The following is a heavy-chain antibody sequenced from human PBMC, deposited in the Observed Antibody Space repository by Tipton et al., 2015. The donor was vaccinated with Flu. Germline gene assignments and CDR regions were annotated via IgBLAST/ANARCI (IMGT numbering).Heavy chain of an antibody. CDR1: GGSLSYYY. Sequence: TLSLTCTVSGGSLSYYYWNWIRQPPGKGLEWIGFGYYSGSTAYNPALKSRVTISVDTSRNQFSLNLKSVTAADTAVYYCARDRGWPAALDFWSQGILVAVSS. D-gene: IGHD3-10*01. V-gene: IGHV4-59*01. CDR2: GYYSGST. CDR3: ARDRGWPAALDF. J-gene: IGHJ4*02.